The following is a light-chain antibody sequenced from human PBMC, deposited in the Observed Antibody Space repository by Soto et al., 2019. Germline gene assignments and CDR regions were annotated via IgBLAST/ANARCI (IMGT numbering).Light chain of an antibody. V-gene: IGLV1-44*01. CDR1: SSNIGSNT. CDR3: AAWDDSLNGVV. Sequence: QSVLTQPPSASGTPGQRVTISCSGSSSNIGSNTVNWYQQLPGTAPKLLIYSNNQRPSGVPDRFSSSKSGTSASLAISGLQSEDEADYYCAAWDDSLNGVVFGAGTKPTVL. CDR2: SNN. J-gene: IGLJ2*01.